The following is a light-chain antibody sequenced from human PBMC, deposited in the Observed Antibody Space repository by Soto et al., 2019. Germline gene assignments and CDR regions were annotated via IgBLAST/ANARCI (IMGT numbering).Light chain of an antibody. CDR2: DNN. CDR1: RSNIGSNR. Sequence: QSVLTQPPSVSEAPGQKVTISCSGRRSNIGSNRVSWYQQLPGTAPKLLIYDNNMRPSGIPDRFSGSKSGTSATLGITGLQTGDEADYYCGTWDSSLSAGVFGGGTKLTVL. V-gene: IGLV1-51*01. CDR3: GTWDSSLSAGV. J-gene: IGLJ2*01.